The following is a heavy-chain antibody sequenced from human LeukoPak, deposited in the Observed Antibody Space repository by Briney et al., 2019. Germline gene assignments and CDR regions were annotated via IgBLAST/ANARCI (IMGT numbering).Heavy chain of an antibody. CDR2: ISGSGGST. D-gene: IGHD3-16*01. V-gene: IGHV3-23*01. J-gene: IGHJ2*01. CDR1: GFTFSTAW. Sequence: GGSLRLSCAASGFTFSTAWMSWVRQAPGKGLEWVSAISGSGGSTYYADSVKGRFTISRDNSKNTLYLQMNSLRAGDTAVYYCARDSQRGDGYWYFDLWGRGTLVTVSS. CDR3: ARDSQRGDGYWYFDL.